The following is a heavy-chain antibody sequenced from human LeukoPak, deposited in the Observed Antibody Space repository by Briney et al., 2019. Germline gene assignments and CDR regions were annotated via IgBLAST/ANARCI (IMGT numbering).Heavy chain of an antibody. V-gene: IGHV6-1*01. Sequence: SQTLSLTCAISGDSVSSNSAAWNWIRQSPSRGLEWLGRIFYRSKWYNDYAASVKSRISINPDTSKNQFSLQLNSVTPEDTAVHYCARDSVVTATGGFFDHWGQGTLVTVSS. CDR1: GDSVSSNSAA. J-gene: IGHJ4*02. D-gene: IGHD2-21*02. CDR3: ARDSVVTATGGFFDH. CDR2: IFYRSKWYN.